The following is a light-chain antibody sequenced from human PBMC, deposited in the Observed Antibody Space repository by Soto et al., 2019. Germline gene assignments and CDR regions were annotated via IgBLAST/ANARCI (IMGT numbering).Light chain of an antibody. V-gene: IGKV1-33*01. J-gene: IGKJ4*01. Sequence: DIPMTQSPSSLSASVGDRVTITCQASQDISNYLNWYQQKPGKAPKLLIYDASNLETGVPSMFSGSGSGTDFTFTISSLQPEDIATYYCQQYDNLPLTFGGGTKVEIK. CDR1: QDISNY. CDR2: DAS. CDR3: QQYDNLPLT.